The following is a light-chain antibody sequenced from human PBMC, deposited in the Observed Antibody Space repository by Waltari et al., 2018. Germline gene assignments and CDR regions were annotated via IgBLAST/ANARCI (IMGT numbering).Light chain of an antibody. CDR3: QQYYSYPPAFT. V-gene: IGKV1-8*01. J-gene: IGKJ3*01. Sequence: AIRITQSPYSLSASTGDRVTITCRASQGISSYLAWYQQKPGKAPKLLIYAASTLQSGVPSRFSGSGSGTDFTLTISCLQSEDFATYYCQQYYSYPPAFTFGPGTKVDIK. CDR2: AAS. CDR1: QGISSY.